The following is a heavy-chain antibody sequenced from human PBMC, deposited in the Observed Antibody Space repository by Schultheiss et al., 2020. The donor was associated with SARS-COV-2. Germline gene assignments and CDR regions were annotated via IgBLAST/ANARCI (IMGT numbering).Heavy chain of an antibody. CDR2: IHHGGST. CDR3: ARLDYGGDRAFEY. D-gene: IGHD4-23*01. Sequence: ESLKISCAASGFTFSSYAMSWVRQAPGKGLEWIGTIHHGGSTYYNPSLKSRVTISVDTSKNQFSLKLSSVTAADTAVYYCARLDYGGDRAFEYWGQGTLVTVSS. J-gene: IGHJ4*02. CDR1: GFTFSSYA. V-gene: IGHV4-38-2*01.